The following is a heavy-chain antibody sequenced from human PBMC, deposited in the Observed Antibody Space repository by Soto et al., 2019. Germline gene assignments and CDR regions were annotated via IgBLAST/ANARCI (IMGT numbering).Heavy chain of an antibody. V-gene: IGHV3-23*01. J-gene: IGHJ4*02. CDR3: PKDRRQWLAHFDY. Sequence: EVQLLESGGGLVQPGGSLRLSCAASGFTFSSYAMSWVRQAPGKGLEWVSAISGSGGSTYYADSVKGRFTVSRDNSKNTLYLQMNSLRAEDTAVYYWPKDRRQWLAHFDYWGQGTLVTVSS. CDR1: GFTFSSYA. CDR2: ISGSGGST. D-gene: IGHD6-19*01.